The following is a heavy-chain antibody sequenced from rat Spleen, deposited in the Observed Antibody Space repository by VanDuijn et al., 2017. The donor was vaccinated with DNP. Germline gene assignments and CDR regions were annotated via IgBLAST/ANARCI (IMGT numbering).Heavy chain of an antibody. V-gene: IGHV5-31*01. CDR2: ITNTGGST. CDR3: TRVTIAAYYFDY. CDR1: GFTFNNYW. J-gene: IGHJ2*01. Sequence: EVQLVESGGGLVQPGRSLKLSCVASGFTFNNYWMTWIRQAPGKGLEWVASITNTGGSTYYPDSVKGRFTISRDNAKSTLYLQMNSLRSEDTATYYCTRVTIAAYYFDYWGQGVMVTVSS. D-gene: IGHD1-2*01.